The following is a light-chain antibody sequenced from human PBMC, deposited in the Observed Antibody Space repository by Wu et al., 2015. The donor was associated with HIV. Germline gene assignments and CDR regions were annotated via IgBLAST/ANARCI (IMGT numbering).Light chain of an antibody. V-gene: IGKV1-9*01. CDR1: QGIGSY. J-gene: IGKJ4*01. Sequence: SQGIGSYLAWYQHKSGKAPKLLIYGAFALQSGVPSRFSGSGSETEFALTISGLQPADSATYFCQQLSSFPLTFGGGTE. CDR3: QQLSSFPLT. CDR2: GAF.